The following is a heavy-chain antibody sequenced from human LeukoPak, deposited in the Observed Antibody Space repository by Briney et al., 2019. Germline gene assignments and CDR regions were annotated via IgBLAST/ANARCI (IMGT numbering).Heavy chain of an antibody. V-gene: IGHV3-30*03. D-gene: IGHD1-1*01. CDR2: ISFDGKNK. CDR1: LFTLSSQL. J-gene: IGHJ4*02. CDR3: VRPMTTTRNFEH. Sequence: GRSLRLSCAASLFTLSSQLMYSVRQTPGKGLEWVALISFDGKNKFYGDSVIGRFTISRDNTKNTLFLQMNSLRAEDMGVYYCVRPMTTTRNFEHWGQGTLVTVSS.